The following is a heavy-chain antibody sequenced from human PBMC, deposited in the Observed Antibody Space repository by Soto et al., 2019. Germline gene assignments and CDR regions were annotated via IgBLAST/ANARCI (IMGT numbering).Heavy chain of an antibody. CDR1: GDSINTADYF. CDR2: IYYSGST. V-gene: IGHV4-30-4*01. Sequence: SETLSLTCSVSGDSINTADYFWTWIRQTPGKGLEWIGSIYYSGSTYYNPSLKSRITISVDTSKNLFSLKVASVISTDTARYYCARGAYTYGHIGYWGQGTTVTVSS. CDR3: ARGAYTYGHIGY. D-gene: IGHD5-18*01. J-gene: IGHJ6*02.